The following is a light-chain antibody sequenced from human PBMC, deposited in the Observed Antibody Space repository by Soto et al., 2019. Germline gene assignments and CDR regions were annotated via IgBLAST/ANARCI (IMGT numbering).Light chain of an antibody. Sequence: DIQLTQSPSFLSASVGDRVTITCRASQAISSYLAWFQQRPGKAPKVLIYAASTLQSGVPSRFSGSASGTEFTLTISSLQPEDFATYSCQQLNSYPWTFGHGTKVEIK. CDR3: QQLNSYPWT. CDR2: AAS. CDR1: QAISSY. J-gene: IGKJ1*01. V-gene: IGKV1-9*01.